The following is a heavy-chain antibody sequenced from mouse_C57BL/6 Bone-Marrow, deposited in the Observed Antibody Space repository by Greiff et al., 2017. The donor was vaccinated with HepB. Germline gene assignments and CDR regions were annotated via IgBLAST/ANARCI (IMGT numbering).Heavy chain of an antibody. CDR3: ARDARYRYFDV. Sequence: EVKLVESGGGLVQSGRSLRLSCATSGFTFSDFYMEWVRQAPGKGLEWIAASRNKANDYTTEYSASVKGRFIVSRDTSQSILYLQMNALREEDTAIYYCARDARYRYFDVWGTGTTVTVSS. CDR1: GFTFSDFY. J-gene: IGHJ1*03. D-gene: IGHD1-1*01. V-gene: IGHV7-1*01. CDR2: SRNKANDYTT.